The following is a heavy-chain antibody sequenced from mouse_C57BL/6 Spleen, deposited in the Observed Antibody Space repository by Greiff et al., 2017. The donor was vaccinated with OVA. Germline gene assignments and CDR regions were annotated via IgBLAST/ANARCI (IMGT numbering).Heavy chain of an antibody. Sequence: EVKLLESGPGMVKPSQSLSLTCTVTGYSITSGYDWHWIRHFPGNKLEWMGYISYSGSTNYKPSLKSRISITHDTSKNHIFLKLNSVTTEDTATYYCAMGLYGNFLDYWGQGTTLTVSS. J-gene: IGHJ2*01. CDR2: ISYSGST. CDR3: AMGLYGNFLDY. D-gene: IGHD2-1*01. CDR1: GYSITSGYD. V-gene: IGHV3-1*01.